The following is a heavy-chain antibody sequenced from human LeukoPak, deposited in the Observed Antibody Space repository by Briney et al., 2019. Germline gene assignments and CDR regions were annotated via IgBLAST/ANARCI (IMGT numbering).Heavy chain of an antibody. V-gene: IGHV3-23*01. J-gene: IGHJ4*02. CDR2: ISGSGGST. CDR3: AKSRTGTGRSFFDY. D-gene: IGHD1-7*01. CDR1: GFTFSSYA. Sequence: GGSLRLSCAASGFTFSSYAMSWVRQAPGKGLEWVSSISGSGGSTYYADSVKGRFTISRDSSKNTLYLQMNSLRAEDTAVYYCAKSRTGTGRSFFDYWGQGTLVTASS.